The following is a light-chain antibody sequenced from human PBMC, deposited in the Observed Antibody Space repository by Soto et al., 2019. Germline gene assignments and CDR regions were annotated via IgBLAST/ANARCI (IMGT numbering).Light chain of an antibody. J-gene: IGLJ2*01. CDR3: PTWGTGTVV. V-gene: IGLV4-69*01. CDR1: SGHSSYA. CDR2: VNSDGSH. Sequence: QSVLTQSPSASASLGASVKLTCTLSSGHSSYAIAWHQQQPEQGPRYLMKVNSDGSHSKGDGIPDRFSGSRSGAARYLTISRLQSEDEADYYCPTWGTGTVVFARGTKLTVL.